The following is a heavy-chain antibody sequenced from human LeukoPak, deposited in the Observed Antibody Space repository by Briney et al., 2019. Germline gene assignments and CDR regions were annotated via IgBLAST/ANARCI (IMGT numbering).Heavy chain of an antibody. CDR1: GITLSNYG. Sequence: GGTLRLSCAVSGITLSNYGMSWVRQAPGKGLEWVAGISDSGGRTNYADSVKGRFTITRDNPKNTLYLQMNSLRAEDTAVYFCAKRGVVIRVILVGFHKEAYYFDSWGQGALVTVSS. CDR3: AKRGVVIRVILVGFHKEAYYFDS. J-gene: IGHJ4*02. CDR2: ISDSGGRT. D-gene: IGHD3-22*01. V-gene: IGHV3-23*01.